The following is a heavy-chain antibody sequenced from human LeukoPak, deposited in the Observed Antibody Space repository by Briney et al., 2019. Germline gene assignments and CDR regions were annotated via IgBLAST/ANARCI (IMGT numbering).Heavy chain of an antibody. V-gene: IGHV5-51*01. D-gene: IGHD3-10*01. Sequence: GGSLKISFQGSGYSFTSFWIGWVGQMPGKGLEWIGIIYPGDVDTTYSTPFQGQVTVTADKSISTAYLQWSSLKASDTAMYYCARIGWHGSGSYRFFTSPYIDVWGKGTMVTISS. CDR1: GYSFTSFW. CDR3: ARIGWHGSGSYRFFTSPYIDV. CDR2: IYPGDVDT. J-gene: IGHJ6*04.